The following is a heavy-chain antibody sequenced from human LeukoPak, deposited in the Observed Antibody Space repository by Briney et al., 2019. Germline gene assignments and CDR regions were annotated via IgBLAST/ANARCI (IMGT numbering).Heavy chain of an antibody. CDR2: INTGNGKT. CDR3: AREGHETDGWYFDF. V-gene: IGHV1-3*04. D-gene: IGHD1-14*01. J-gene: IGHJ2*01. Sequence: ASVKVSCKASGYTFINYAIHWVRQAPGQRPEWMGWINTGNGKTKYSQKFQHRVTITRDTSASTVYMELSSLRSEDTAVYYCAREGHETDGWYFDFWGRGTLVTASS. CDR1: GYTFINYA.